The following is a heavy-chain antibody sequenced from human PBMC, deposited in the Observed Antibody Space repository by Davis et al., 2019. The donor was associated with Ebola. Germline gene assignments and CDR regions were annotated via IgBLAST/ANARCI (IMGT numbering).Heavy chain of an antibody. Sequence: GESLKISCVASGFTFSNYWMTWVRQAPVRGLEWVANIKQDGSEKQYVDSVRGRFTISRDNAKNSLYLQMNSLRDEDTAVYYCARERIQLWLDNWFDPWGQGTLVTVSS. CDR2: IKQDGSEK. CDR1: GFTFSNYW. V-gene: IGHV3-7*01. D-gene: IGHD5-18*01. J-gene: IGHJ5*02. CDR3: ARERIQLWLDNWFDP.